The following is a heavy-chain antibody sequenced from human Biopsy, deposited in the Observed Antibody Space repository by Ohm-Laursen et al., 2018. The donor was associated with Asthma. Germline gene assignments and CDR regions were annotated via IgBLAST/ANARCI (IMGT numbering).Heavy chain of an antibody. CDR1: GDSVSSGDYY. CDR2: ISSSGNV. J-gene: IGHJ4*02. CDR3: ARGGSGGKVYYFGS. V-gene: IGHV4-30-4*02. Sequence: SDTLSLTCTVSGDSVSSGDYYWTWIRQPPRKGLEWLGHISSSGNVFYTPPLKRRLNIQLDTSNNKFSLKVASLSGADTALYYCARGGSGGKVYYFGSWGLGTLVTVSS. D-gene: IGHD2-15*01.